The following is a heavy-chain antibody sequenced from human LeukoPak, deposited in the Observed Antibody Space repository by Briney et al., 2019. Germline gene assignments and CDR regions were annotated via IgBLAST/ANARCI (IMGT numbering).Heavy chain of an antibody. V-gene: IGHV3-30-3*01. CDR2: ISYDGSNK. D-gene: IGHD3-22*01. CDR3: ARSYYYDREGSLDV. Sequence: GALRLSCAASGFTFSSYAMHWVRQAPGKGLEWVAVISYDGSNKYYADSVKGRFTISRDSSKNTLYLQMNSLRAEDTAVYYCARSYYYDREGSLDVWGQGTTVTVSS. J-gene: IGHJ6*02. CDR1: GFTFSSYA.